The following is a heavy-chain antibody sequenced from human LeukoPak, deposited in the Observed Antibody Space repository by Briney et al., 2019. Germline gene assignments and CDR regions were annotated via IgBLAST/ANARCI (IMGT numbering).Heavy chain of an antibody. CDR3: TTDSVRFLEWLLAFDY. V-gene: IGHV3-15*01. D-gene: IGHD3-3*01. CDR2: IKSKTDGGTT. CDR1: GFAFSTYD. Sequence: MPGGSLRLSCAASGFAFSTYDMNWVRQAPGKGLEWVGRIKSKTDGGTTDYAAPVKGRFTISRDDSKNTLYLQMNSLKTEDTAVYYCTTDSVRFLEWLLAFDYWGQGTLVTVSS. J-gene: IGHJ4*02.